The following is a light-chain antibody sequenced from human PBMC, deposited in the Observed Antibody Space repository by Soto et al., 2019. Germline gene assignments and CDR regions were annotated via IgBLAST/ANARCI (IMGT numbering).Light chain of an antibody. CDR2: EVN. Sequence: QSVLTQPPSASGSPGQSVAISCTGPSSDGGGYNYVSWCQQHPGKAPKLMIYEVNKRPSGVPDRFSGSKSGNTASLTVSGLQAEDEADYYCSSYAGSSNVFGTGTKVTVL. CDR1: SSDGGGYNY. J-gene: IGLJ1*01. V-gene: IGLV2-8*01. CDR3: SSYAGSSNV.